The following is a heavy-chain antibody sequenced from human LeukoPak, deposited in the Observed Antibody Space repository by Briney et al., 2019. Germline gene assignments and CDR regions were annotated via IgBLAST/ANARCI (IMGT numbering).Heavy chain of an antibody. CDR3: AKDDAVSGGYLDY. Sequence: GGSLSLSCAASGFTFRNYAMSWVRQAPGKGLQWVARINGGGGSTYYPDSVQGRFTISRDSSKNTVFLQMDSLRGEDTAVYYCAKDDAVSGGYLDYWGQGTLVTVSS. J-gene: IGHJ4*02. CDR1: GFTFRNYA. V-gene: IGHV3-23*01. D-gene: IGHD3-10*02. CDR2: INGGGGST.